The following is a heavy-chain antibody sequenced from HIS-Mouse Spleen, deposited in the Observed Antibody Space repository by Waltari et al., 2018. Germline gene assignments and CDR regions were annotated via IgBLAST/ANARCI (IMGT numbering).Heavy chain of an antibody. CDR3: ARIAEGYSSGWYAFDY. Sequence: QVTLRESGPALVKPTQTLTLTCTFSGFSLSTSAMCVSWIRQPPGKALEWLARVDWDDDKYYSTTLKTRITIYKETSKNQVGITMTNMGPVDPATYYCARIAEGYSSGWYAFDYWGQGTLVTVSS. V-gene: IGHV2-70*15. J-gene: IGHJ4*02. CDR2: VDWDDDK. CDR1: GFSLSTSAMC. D-gene: IGHD6-19*01.